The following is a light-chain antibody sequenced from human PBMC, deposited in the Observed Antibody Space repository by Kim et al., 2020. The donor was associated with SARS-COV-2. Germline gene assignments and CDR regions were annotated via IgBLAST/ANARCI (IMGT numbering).Light chain of an antibody. CDR3: SSYTSSSTYVV. J-gene: IGLJ2*01. CDR1: SSDVGGYNY. V-gene: IGLV2-14*01. Sequence: QSALTQPASVSGSPGQSITISCTGTSSDVGGYNYVSWYQQHPDKAPKLMIYDVSKRPSGVSNRFSGSKSGNTASLTISGLQAEDEADYYCSSYTSSSTYVVFGGGTQLTVL. CDR2: DVS.